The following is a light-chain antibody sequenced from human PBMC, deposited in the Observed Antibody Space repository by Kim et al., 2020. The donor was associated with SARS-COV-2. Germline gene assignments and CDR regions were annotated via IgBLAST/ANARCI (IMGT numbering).Light chain of an antibody. Sequence: QSALTQPRSVSGSPGQSVTISCTGTSSDVGSDPHVSWYQQHPGKAPKLIIYDVSERPSGVPGRFSGSKSGNTASLTISGLQAEDEADYYCCSCAGLYTWVFGGGTQLTVL. J-gene: IGLJ3*02. CDR2: DVS. V-gene: IGLV2-11*01. CDR1: SSDVGSDPH. CDR3: CSCAGLYTWV.